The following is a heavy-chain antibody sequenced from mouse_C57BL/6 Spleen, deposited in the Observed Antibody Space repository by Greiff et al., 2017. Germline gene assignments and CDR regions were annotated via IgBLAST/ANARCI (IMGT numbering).Heavy chain of an antibody. Sequence: QVQLQQPGAELVRPGSSVKLSCKASGYTFTSYWMHWVKQRPIQGLEWIGNIDPSDSETHYTQKFKDKATLTVDKSSSTAYMQLSSLTSEDSAVYYCARGSYDGYDLAWFAYWGQGTLVTVSA. CDR2: IDPSDSET. CDR3: ARGSYDGYDLAWFAY. D-gene: IGHD2-3*01. CDR1: GYTFTSYW. J-gene: IGHJ3*01. V-gene: IGHV1-52*01.